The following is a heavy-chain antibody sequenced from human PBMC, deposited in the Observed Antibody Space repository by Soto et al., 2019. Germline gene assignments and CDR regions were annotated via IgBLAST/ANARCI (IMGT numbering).Heavy chain of an antibody. J-gene: IGHJ4*02. CDR1: GGSLSSGDYY. CDR2: IYYSGST. V-gene: IGHV4-61*08. D-gene: IGHD3-9*01. Sequence: PSETLSLTCTVSGGSLSSGDYYWSWIRQPPGKGLEWIGYIYYSGSTNYNPPLKSRVTISVDTSKNQFSLKLSSVTAADTAVYYCARVISPHILTGSYFDYWGQGTLVTVSS. CDR3: ARVISPHILTGSYFDY.